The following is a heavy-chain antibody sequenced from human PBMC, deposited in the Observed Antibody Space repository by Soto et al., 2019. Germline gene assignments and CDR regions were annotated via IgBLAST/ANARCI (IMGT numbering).Heavy chain of an antibody. Sequence: QLQLQESGSGLVKPSQTLSLTCAVSGGSISSGGYSWSWIRQPPGKGLEWIGYIYHSGSTYYNPSLKSRVTISVDRSTIQFSLKLSSVTAADTAVYDGASSTGLGFDYWGQGTLVTVSS. J-gene: IGHJ4*02. CDR3: ASSTGLGFDY. CDR1: GGSISSGGYS. CDR2: IYHSGST. V-gene: IGHV4-30-2*01. D-gene: IGHD3-9*01.